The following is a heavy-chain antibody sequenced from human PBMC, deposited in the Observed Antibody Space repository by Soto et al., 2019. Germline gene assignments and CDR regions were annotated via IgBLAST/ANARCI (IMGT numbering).Heavy chain of an antibody. Sequence: PGGSLRLSCAASGFTFSNAWMNWVRQAPGKGLEWVGRIKSKTDGGTTDYAAPVKGRFTISRDDSKNTLYLQMNSLKTEDTAVYYCTTAPYYYDSSGYYAGPAFDIWGQGTMVTVSS. CDR3: TTAPYYYDSSGYYAGPAFDI. V-gene: IGHV3-15*07. CDR2: IKSKTDGGTT. D-gene: IGHD3-22*01. J-gene: IGHJ3*02. CDR1: GFTFSNAW.